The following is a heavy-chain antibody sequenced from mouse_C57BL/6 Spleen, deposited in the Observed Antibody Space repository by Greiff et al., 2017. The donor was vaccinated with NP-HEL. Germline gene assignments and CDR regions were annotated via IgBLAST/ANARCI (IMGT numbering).Heavy chain of an antibody. CDR3: ARTDYYGSRGFDY. J-gene: IGHJ2*01. CDR1: GYTFTSYW. D-gene: IGHD1-1*01. CDR2: IDPSDSYT. V-gene: IGHV1-59*01. Sequence: QVQLQQPGAELVRPGTSVKLSCKASGYTFTSYWMHWVKQRPGQGLEWIGVIDPSDSYTNYNQKFKGKATLTVDTSSSTAYMQLSSLTSEDSAVYYCARTDYYGSRGFDYWGQGTTLTVSS.